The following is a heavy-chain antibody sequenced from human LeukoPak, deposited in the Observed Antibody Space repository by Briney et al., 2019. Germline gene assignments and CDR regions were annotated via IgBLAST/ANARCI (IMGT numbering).Heavy chain of an antibody. J-gene: IGHJ4*02. CDR3: ARDGGSTYYSAGFDS. V-gene: IGHV3-66*01. D-gene: IGHD3-22*01. CDR1: GFTVINNY. CDR2: IYSGGST. Sequence: GGSLRLPCAASGFTVINNYMTWVRQAPGKGPEWVSIIYSGGSTYYADSVKGRFTISRDNSKNTVYLQMNSLRAEDTAMYYCARDGGSTYYSAGFDSWGQGTLVTVSS.